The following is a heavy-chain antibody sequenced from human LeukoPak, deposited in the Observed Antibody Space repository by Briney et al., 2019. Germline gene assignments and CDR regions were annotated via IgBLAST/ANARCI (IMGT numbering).Heavy chain of an antibody. J-gene: IGHJ4*02. D-gene: IGHD3-22*01. CDR1: GGSISSYY. V-gene: IGHV4-59*01. CDR3: ARENYYDSSGHLDY. Sequence: SGTLSLTCTVSGGSISSYYWSWIRQPPGKGLEWIGYIYYSGSTNYNPSLKSRVTISVDTSKNQFSLKLSSVTAADTAVYYCARENYYDSSGHLDYWGQGTLVTVSS. CDR2: IYYSGST.